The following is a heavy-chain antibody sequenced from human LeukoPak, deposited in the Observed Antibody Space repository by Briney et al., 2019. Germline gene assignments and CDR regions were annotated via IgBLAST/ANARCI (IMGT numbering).Heavy chain of an antibody. V-gene: IGHV4-59*01. CDR3: ARSNPRFGGRSDAFDI. D-gene: IGHD3-10*01. Sequence: SETLSLTCTVSGGSISSYYWSWIRQPPGKGLEWMGYIYYSGSTNYNPSLKSRVTISVDTSKNQFSLKLSSVTAADTAVYYCARSNPRFGGRSDAFDIWGQGTMVTVSS. J-gene: IGHJ3*02. CDR1: GGSISSYY. CDR2: IYYSGST.